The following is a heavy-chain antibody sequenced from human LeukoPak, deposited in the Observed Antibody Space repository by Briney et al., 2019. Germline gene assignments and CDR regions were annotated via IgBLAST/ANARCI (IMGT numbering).Heavy chain of an antibody. V-gene: IGHV1-2*06. Sequence: ASVKVSCKASGYTFTGYYMHWVRQAPGQGLEWMGRINPNSGGTNYAQKFQGRVTMTRDTSISTAYMELSRLRSDDTAVYYGARDVDIVVRNWFDPWGQGTLVTVSS. J-gene: IGHJ5*02. CDR2: INPNSGGT. CDR3: ARDVDIVVRNWFDP. CDR1: GYTFTGYY. D-gene: IGHD2-2*03.